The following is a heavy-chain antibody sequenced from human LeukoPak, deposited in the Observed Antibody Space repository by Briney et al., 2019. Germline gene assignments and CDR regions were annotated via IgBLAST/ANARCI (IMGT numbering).Heavy chain of an antibody. J-gene: IGHJ4*02. V-gene: IGHV1-46*01. CDR3: ARGGYEYSSSSGYYFDY. D-gene: IGHD6-6*01. CDR2: INPSGCST. Sequence: ASVTVSFKSSGYTFTNYYMHWVRQAPGQGLEWMGIINPSGCSTSYAQKFQGRVTMTRDTSTSTVYMELSSLRSEDTAVYYCARGGYEYSSSSGYYFDYWGQGTLVTVSS. CDR1: GYTFTNYY.